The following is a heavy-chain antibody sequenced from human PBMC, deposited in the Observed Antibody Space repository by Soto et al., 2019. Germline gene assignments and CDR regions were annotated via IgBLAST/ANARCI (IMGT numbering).Heavy chain of an antibody. V-gene: IGHV3-48*02. CDR3: ARLPKVSLVTA. Sequence: GGSLRLSCVASGFRFSDHSMTWVRQSPGKGLQWIAYISSSSDNIYYAESVRGRFTVSRDNAKHALFLEMNSLRDDDTGRYYCARLPKVSLVTAWGQGTRVTVSS. CDR1: GFRFSDHS. CDR2: ISSSSDNI. J-gene: IGHJ4*02. D-gene: IGHD2-21*02.